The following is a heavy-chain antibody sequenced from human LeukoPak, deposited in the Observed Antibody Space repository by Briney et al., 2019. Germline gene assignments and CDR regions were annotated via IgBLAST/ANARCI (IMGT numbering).Heavy chain of an antibody. J-gene: IGHJ5*02. CDR3: ARGVGYCSSTSCYTANNWFDP. V-gene: IGHV1-2*02. CDR1: GYTFTGYY. CDR2: INPNSGGT. Sequence: ASVKVSCKASGYTFTGYYMHWVRQAPGQGLEWMGWINPNSGGTNYAQKFQGRVTMTRDTSISTAYMELSRLRSDDTAVYYCARGVGYCSSTSCYTANNWFDPWGQGTLVTVSS. D-gene: IGHD2-2*02.